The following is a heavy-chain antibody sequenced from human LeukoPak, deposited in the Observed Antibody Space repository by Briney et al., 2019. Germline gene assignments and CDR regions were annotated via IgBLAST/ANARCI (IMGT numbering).Heavy chain of an antibody. CDR1: GYTFTSYY. Sequence: GASVKVSCKASGYTFTSYYIHWVRQAPGQGLEWMGIINPSDGSTNYAQKFQDRVTMTRDMSTSTVYMELSSLRSEDTAIIYCAREASRYFDWFSDGDGYYMDVWGKGTTVTVSS. D-gene: IGHD3-9*01. V-gene: IGHV1-46*01. CDR2: INPSDGST. J-gene: IGHJ6*03. CDR3: AREASRYFDWFSDGDGYYMDV.